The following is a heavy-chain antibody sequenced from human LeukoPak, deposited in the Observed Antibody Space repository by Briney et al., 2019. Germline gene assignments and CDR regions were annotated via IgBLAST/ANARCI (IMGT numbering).Heavy chain of an antibody. V-gene: IGHV1-18*01. D-gene: IGHD3-10*01. CDR3: ARVRFGENWFDP. Sequence: GASVKVSCKASGYTFTSYAMHWVRQAPGQRLEWMGWISAYNGNTNYAQKLQGRVTMTTDTSTSTAYMELRSLRSDDTAVYYCARVRFGENWFDPWGQGTLVTVSS. CDR2: ISAYNGNT. J-gene: IGHJ5*02. CDR1: GYTFTSYA.